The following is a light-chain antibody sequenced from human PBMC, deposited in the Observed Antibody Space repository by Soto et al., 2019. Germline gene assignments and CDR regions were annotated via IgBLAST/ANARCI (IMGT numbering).Light chain of an antibody. Sequence: EIVLTQSPGTPSLSPGERATLSCRASQSVTSTYLGWYQQKPGQAPSLLIYGASSRATGIPDRFSGSGSGTDFTLTISRLEPEDFAVYYCQQYVSPPITFGQGTRLEIK. V-gene: IGKV3-20*01. CDR2: GAS. CDR3: QQYVSPPIT. J-gene: IGKJ5*01. CDR1: QSVTSTY.